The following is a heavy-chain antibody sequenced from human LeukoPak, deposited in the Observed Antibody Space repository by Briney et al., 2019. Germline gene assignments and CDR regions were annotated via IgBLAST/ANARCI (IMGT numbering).Heavy chain of an antibody. CDR2: IYSGGST. D-gene: IGHD3-10*01. Sequence: QPSETLSLTCTVSGGSISSSSYYWGWIRQPPGKGLEWVSVIYSGGSTYYADSVKGRFTISRDNSKNTLYLQMNSLRAEDTAVYYCARETMVRGAVDYWGQGTLVTVSS. CDR3: ARETMVRGAVDY. V-gene: IGHV3-53*01. CDR1: GGSISSSSYY. J-gene: IGHJ4*02.